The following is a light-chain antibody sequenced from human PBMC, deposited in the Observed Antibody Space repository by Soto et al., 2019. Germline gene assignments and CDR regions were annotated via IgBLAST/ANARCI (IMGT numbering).Light chain of an antibody. CDR3: SSYTRTSSWV. CDR1: SSDLGAYNY. CDR2: EVS. J-gene: IGLJ3*02. V-gene: IGLV2-14*01. Sequence: QSVLTQPASVSGSPGQSITISCTGTSSDLGAYNYVSWYQQHPGKAPKLIIYEVSNRPSGVSNRFSGSKSDNTASLTISGLQTEDEADYYCSSYTRTSSWVFGGGTKVTVL.